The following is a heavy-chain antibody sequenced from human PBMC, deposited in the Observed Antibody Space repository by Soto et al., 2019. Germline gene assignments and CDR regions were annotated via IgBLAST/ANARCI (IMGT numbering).Heavy chain of an antibody. D-gene: IGHD6-6*01. V-gene: IGHV3-7*01. CDR3: ARDRDSSSPDY. J-gene: IGHJ4*02. Sequence: GESLKISCAASGFTFSSYWMSWVRQAPGKGLEWVANIKQDGSEKYYVDSVKGRFTISRDNAKNSLYLQMNSLRAEDTAVYYCARDRDSSSPDYWGQGTLVTVSS. CDR2: IKQDGSEK. CDR1: GFTFSSYW.